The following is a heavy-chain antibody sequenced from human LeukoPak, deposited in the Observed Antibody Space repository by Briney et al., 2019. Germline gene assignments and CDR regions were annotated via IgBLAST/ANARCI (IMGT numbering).Heavy chain of an antibody. V-gene: IGHV3-74*01. J-gene: IGHJ4*02. CDR2: INSDGSGT. D-gene: IGHD5-24*01. CDR1: RFTFSNYW. CDR3: ARDRDGFFDY. Sequence: PGGSLRLSCAASRFTFSNYWMHWVRQAPGKGLVGVSFINSDGSGTRYADSVKGRFTISRDNSKNTLYLQINSLRAEDTAVYYCARDRDGFFDYWGQGTLVTVSS.